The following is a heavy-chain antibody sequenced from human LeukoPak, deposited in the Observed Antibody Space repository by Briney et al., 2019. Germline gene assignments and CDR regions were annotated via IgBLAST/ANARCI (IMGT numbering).Heavy chain of an antibody. V-gene: IGHV1-8*03. CDR2: MNPNSGNT. Sequence: ASVKVSCKASGYTFTSYAMHWVRQAPGQRLEWMGWMNPNSGNTGYAQKFQGRVTITRNTSISTAYMELSSLRSEDTAVYYCARSRTLDYWGQGTLVTVSS. J-gene: IGHJ4*02. CDR1: GYTFTSYA. CDR3: ARSRTLDY. D-gene: IGHD2-2*01.